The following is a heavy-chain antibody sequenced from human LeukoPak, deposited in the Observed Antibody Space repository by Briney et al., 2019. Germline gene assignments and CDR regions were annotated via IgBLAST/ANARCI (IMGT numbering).Heavy chain of an antibody. V-gene: IGHV1-69*01. Sequence: SVKVSCKASGGTFSSYAISWVRQAPGQGLEWMGGIIPIFGTANYAQKFQGRVTITADESTSTAYMELSSLRSVDTAVYYCARDAPGAIAVADTVFNYWGQGTLVTVSS. CDR3: ARDAPGAIAVADTVFNY. CDR2: IIPIFGTA. D-gene: IGHD6-19*01. CDR1: GGTFSSYA. J-gene: IGHJ4*02.